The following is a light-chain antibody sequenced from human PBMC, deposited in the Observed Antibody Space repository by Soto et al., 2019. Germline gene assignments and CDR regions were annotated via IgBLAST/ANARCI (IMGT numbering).Light chain of an antibody. CDR2: GAS. CDR3: QQYGSSFT. CDR1: QSVSGNY. Sequence: EIVLARSPGTLSLSPGERATLSCRASQSVSGNYLAWYQQKPGQAPRLLFYGASSRATDIPDSFSASGSGTDFTLTISRLEPEDAAVYYSQQYGSSFTFGQGTKMEIK. J-gene: IGKJ2*01. V-gene: IGKV3-20*01.